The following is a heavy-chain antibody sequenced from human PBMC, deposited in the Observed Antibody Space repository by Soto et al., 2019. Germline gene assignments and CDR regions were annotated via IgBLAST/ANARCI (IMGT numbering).Heavy chain of an antibody. CDR1: GFTFSTYA. J-gene: IGHJ6*02. CDR3: AKVSLGALTFTDYYYYGLDV. D-gene: IGHD1-26*01. V-gene: IGHV3-23*01. Sequence: GGSLRLSCAASGFTFSTYAMNWVRQAPGKGLEWVSAISGGGGSTYYADSVKGRVTISRDNSKNTLYLQMNSLRAEDTAVYYCAKVSLGALTFTDYYYYGLDVWGQGTTVTVSS. CDR2: ISGGGGST.